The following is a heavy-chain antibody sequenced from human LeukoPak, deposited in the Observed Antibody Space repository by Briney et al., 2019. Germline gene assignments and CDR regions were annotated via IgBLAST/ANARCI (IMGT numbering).Heavy chain of an antibody. D-gene: IGHD4-11*01. CDR1: GGSISSYY. CDR3: ARSRDYSNYGSFFDY. CDR2: IYTSGST. V-gene: IGHV4-4*07. J-gene: IGHJ4*02. Sequence: SETLSLTCTVSGGSISSYYWSWIRQPAGKGLEWIGRIYTSGSTNYNPSLKSRVTISVDTSKNQFSLKLSSVTAADTAVYYCARSRDYSNYGSFFDYWGQGTLVTVSS.